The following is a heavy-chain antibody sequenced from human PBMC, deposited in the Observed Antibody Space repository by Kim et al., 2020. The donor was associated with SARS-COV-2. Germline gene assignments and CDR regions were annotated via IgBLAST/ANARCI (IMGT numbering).Heavy chain of an antibody. CDR2: IYTSGST. V-gene: IGHV4-4*07. CDR1: GGSISSYY. Sequence: SETLSLTCTVSGGSISSYYWSWIRQPAGKGLEWIGRIYTSGSTNYNPSLKSRVTMSVDTSKNQFSLKLSSVTAADTAVYYCASLSIAARKEYFQHWGQGTLVTVSS. CDR3: ASLSIAARKEYFQH. D-gene: IGHD6-6*01. J-gene: IGHJ1*01.